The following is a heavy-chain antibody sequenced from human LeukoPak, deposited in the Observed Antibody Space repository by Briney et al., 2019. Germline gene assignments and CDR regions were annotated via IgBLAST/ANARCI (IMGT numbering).Heavy chain of an antibody. CDR2: ISSSGSAI. CDR1: RFPFSSHS. CDR3: ARDAAAARRAYYFDY. Sequence: AGGSLRLSCAASRFPFSSHSMNWVRQAPGKGLAWVSYISSSGSAIYYADSVKGRFTISRDDAKNSLYLQMNSLRAEDTAVYYCARDAAAARRAYYFDYWGQGTLVTVSS. J-gene: IGHJ4*02. D-gene: IGHD6-6*01. V-gene: IGHV3-48*01.